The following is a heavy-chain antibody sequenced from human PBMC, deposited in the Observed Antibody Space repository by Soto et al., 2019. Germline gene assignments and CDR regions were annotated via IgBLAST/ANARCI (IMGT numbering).Heavy chain of an antibody. CDR2: ISAYNGDT. D-gene: IGHD6-6*01. V-gene: IGHV1-18*04. J-gene: IGHJ5*02. CDR3: ARDQEYSTSGLYWFDL. Sequence: ASVKVSCKASGYTFTSYGITWVRQAPGQGLEWMGWISAYNGDTNYALRLQGRVTMTTDTSTSTVYMELKSLKSDDTAVYYCARDQEYSTSGLYWFDLWGQGTLVTVSS. CDR1: GYTFTSYG.